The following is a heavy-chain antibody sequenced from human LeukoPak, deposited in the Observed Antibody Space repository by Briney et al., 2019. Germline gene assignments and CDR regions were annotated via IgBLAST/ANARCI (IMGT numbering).Heavy chain of an antibody. D-gene: IGHD3-3*01. V-gene: IGHV1-18*01. CDR2: ISVINSGNT. CDR3: ARDGKGRFDFRENDY. J-gene: IGHJ4*02. CDR1: GYTFSSYG. Sequence: ASVKVSCKASGYTFSSYGINWVRQAPGQGLEWMGWISVINSGNTRYAQNFQGRLTMTTDTSTTTAYMELRSLRSDDTAVYYCARDGKGRFDFRENDYWGQGTLVTVSS.